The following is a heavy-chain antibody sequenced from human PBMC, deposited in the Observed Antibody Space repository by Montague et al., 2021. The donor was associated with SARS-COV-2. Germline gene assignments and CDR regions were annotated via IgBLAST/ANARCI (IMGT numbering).Heavy chain of an antibody. CDR1: AFTFTSYS. CDR3: ARVYGIHWPPNYAMDV. D-gene: IGHD3-10*01. CDR2: ISYDGSHQ. V-gene: IGHV3-30*04. J-gene: IGHJ6*02. Sequence: SLRLSCAASAFTFTSYSLHWVRQAPGQGLEWVAIISYDGSHQYYAASVKGRFTISRDNSKNTVYLQMTSLRPEDTAVYYCARVYGIHWPPNYAMDVWGQGTTVTVSS.